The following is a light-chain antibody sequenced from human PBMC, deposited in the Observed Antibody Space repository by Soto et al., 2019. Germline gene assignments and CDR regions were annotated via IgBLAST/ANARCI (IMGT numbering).Light chain of an antibody. CDR3: SSYTSSSTWV. J-gene: IGLJ3*02. Sequence: QSALTQPASVSGSPGQSITISCTGTSSDVGGYNYVSWYQQHPGKAPKLMIYEVSNRPSGVSNRFSGSKSGNTASLIVFGLQAEDEADYYCSSYTSSSTWVFGGGTKLTVL. V-gene: IGLV2-14*01. CDR2: EVS. CDR1: SSDVGGYNY.